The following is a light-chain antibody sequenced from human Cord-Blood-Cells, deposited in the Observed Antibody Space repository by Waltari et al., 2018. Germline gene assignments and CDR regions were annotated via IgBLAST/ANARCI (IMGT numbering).Light chain of an antibody. CDR2: GKH. J-gene: IGLJ3*02. Sequence: SSELTQHPDLSLALVQTVRITCQRDSLRRYHSCGSQEKPGRAPVLVIYGKHNRPSGIRDRFSGSSSGNTASLTITGAQAEDEADYYCNSRDSSGNHWVFGGGTKLTVL. V-gene: IGLV3-19*01. CDR3: NSRDSSGNHWV. CDR1: SLRRYH.